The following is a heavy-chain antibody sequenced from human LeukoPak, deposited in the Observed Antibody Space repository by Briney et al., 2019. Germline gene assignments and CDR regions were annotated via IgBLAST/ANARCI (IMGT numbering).Heavy chain of an antibody. J-gene: IGHJ5*02. CDR1: GYTFTGYY. V-gene: IGHV1-2*06. Sequence: ASVKVSCKAAGYTFTGYYMFWVRQAPRQGLEWMGRINPNSGGTNYAQKFQGRVTMTRDTSISTAYMELSRLRSDDTAVYYCARGYCSGGSCYSVENWFDPWGQGTLVTVSS. D-gene: IGHD2-15*01. CDR2: INPNSGGT. CDR3: ARGYCSGGSCYSVENWFDP.